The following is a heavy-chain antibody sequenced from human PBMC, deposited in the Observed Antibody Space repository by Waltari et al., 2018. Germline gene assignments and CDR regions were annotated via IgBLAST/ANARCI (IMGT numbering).Heavy chain of an antibody. CDR1: GFTFSNAW. CDR3: TRQRTMVRPRGFFDY. CDR2: IKSKTDGGTT. Sequence: EVQLVESGGGLVKPGGSLRLSCAASGFTFSNAWMSWVRQAPGKGLEWVGRIKSKTDGGTTDYAAPVKGRFTISRDDSKNTLYLQMNSLKTEDTAVYYCTRQRTMVRPRGFFDYWGQGTLVTVSS. V-gene: IGHV3-15*01. J-gene: IGHJ4*02. D-gene: IGHD3-10*01.